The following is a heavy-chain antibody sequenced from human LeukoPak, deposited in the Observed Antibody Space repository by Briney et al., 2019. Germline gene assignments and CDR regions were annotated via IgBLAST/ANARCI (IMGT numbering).Heavy chain of an antibody. CDR1: GFTFGSYE. CDR2: ISTSGSTI. Sequence: HAGGSLRLSCAASGFTFGSYEMNWVRQSPGKGLEWLSYISTSGSTIMYAGSVKGRLTISRDNGNNSLYLHLHSLRAEDTAVYYCARAHSGSYHRYFDHWGQGTVVTVSS. V-gene: IGHV3-48*03. D-gene: IGHD1-26*01. J-gene: IGHJ4*02. CDR3: ARAHSGSYHRYFDH.